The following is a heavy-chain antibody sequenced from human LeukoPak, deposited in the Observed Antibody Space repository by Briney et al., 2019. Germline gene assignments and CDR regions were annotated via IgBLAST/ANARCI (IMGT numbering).Heavy chain of an antibody. CDR1: GGSISSYY. Sequence: SETLSLTCAVSGGSISSYYWSWIRQPPGKGLEWIGYIYYSGSTNYNPSLKSRVTISVDTSKNQFSLKLSSVTAADTAVYYCARDQGDCTNGVCYSFDYWGQGTLVTVSS. CDR2: IYYSGST. V-gene: IGHV4-59*01. D-gene: IGHD2-8*01. CDR3: ARDQGDCTNGVCYSFDY. J-gene: IGHJ4*02.